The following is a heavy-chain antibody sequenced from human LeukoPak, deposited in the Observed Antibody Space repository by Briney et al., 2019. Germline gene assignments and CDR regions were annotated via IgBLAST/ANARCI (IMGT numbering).Heavy chain of an antibody. CDR1: GFTFSSSA. CDR3: ARDVTYYGGDWIDP. CDR2: ISSGTSTI. Sequence: GGSLRLSCAASGFTFSSSAMNWVRQAPGKGLEWVSYISSGTSTIYYADSVKGRFTISRDNAKNSLYLQMNSLRAEDTAVYYCARDVTYYGGDWIDPWGQGTLVTVSS. V-gene: IGHV3-48*04. J-gene: IGHJ5*02. D-gene: IGHD4-23*01.